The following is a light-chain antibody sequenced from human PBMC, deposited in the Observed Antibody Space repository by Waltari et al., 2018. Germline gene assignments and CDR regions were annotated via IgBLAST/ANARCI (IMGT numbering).Light chain of an antibody. CDR2: DVD. J-gene: IGLJ1*01. V-gene: IGLV2-11*01. CDR1: SSDVGAYDY. CDR3: CSYVGSYFYV. Sequence: QSALTQPRSVSGSPGQSVTISCTGTSSDVGAYDYVSWYQQHPGKAPKLMIYDVDKRPSGVPDRFSGSKSGDTASLTISGLQTEDEADYYCCSYVGSYFYVFGIGTKVTVL.